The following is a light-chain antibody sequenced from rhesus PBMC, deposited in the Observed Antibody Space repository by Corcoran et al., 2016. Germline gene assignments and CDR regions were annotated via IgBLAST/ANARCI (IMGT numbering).Light chain of an antibody. Sequence: DIQMTQSPSSLSASVGDLVTITCRASQSISTWLDWYQQKPGKAPKLLIYEASSLQGGVPSRFSGGGSGTDFTLTISSLQPEDFGIYYCLQYSSSPLTFGGGTKVELK. CDR2: EAS. CDR3: LQYSSSPLT. CDR1: QSISTW. J-gene: IGKJ4*01. V-gene: IGKV1-22*01.